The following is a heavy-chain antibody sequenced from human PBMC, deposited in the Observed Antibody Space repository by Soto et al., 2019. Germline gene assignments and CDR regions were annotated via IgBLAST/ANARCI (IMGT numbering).Heavy chain of an antibody. CDR1: GFTFSSYS. D-gene: IGHD3-22*01. Sequence: EVQLVESGGGLVQPGGSLRLSCAASGFTFSSYSMNWVRQAPGKGLEWVSYISSSSSTRYYADSVKGRFTISRDNAKNSLYLQMNSLRDEDTAVYYCASSNYYDSSGYPLVDYWGQGTLVTVSS. CDR2: ISSSSSTR. CDR3: ASSNYYDSSGYPLVDY. J-gene: IGHJ4*02. V-gene: IGHV3-48*02.